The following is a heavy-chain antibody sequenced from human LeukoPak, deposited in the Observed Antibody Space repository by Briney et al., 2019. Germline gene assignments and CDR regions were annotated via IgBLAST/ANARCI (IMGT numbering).Heavy chain of an antibody. V-gene: IGHV1-2*02. CDR1: GYTFTGYY. J-gene: IGHJ4*02. D-gene: IGHD5-12*01. CDR2: INPNSGGT. Sequence: ASVKVSCKASGYTFTGYYMHWVRQAPGQGLEWMGWINPNSGGTNYAQKFQGRVTMTRDTSISTAYMELSRLRSDDTAVYYCAREYTDIVATIILHDFDYWGQGTLVTVPS. CDR3: AREYTDIVATIILHDFDY.